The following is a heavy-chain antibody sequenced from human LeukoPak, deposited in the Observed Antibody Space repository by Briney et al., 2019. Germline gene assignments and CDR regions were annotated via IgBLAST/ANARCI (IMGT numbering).Heavy chain of an antibody. D-gene: IGHD3-3*01. CDR2: IYYSGST. CDR3: ARHTYDFWSGYSVGPYGMDV. Sequence: SETLSLTCTVSGGSISSGGYYWSWIRQHPGKGLEWIGYIYYSGSTNYNPSLKSRVTISVDTSKNQFSLKLSSVTAADTAVYYCARHTYDFWSGYSVGPYGMDVWGQGTTATVSS. CDR1: GGSISSGGYY. J-gene: IGHJ6*02. V-gene: IGHV4-61*08.